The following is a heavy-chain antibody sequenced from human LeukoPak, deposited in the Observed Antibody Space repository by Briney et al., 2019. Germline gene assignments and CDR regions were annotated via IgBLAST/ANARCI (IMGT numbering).Heavy chain of an antibody. CDR2: IWYDGSNK. J-gene: IGHJ4*02. Sequence: GGSLRLSCAASGFTFSSYGMHWVRQAPGKGLEWVAVIWYDGSNKYYADSVKGRFTISRDNSKNTLYLQMNSLRAEDTAVYYCAKEGGYSSSWYLEGNFFDYWGQGTLVTVSS. D-gene: IGHD6-13*01. CDR1: GFTFSSYG. CDR3: AKEGGYSSSWYLEGNFFDY. V-gene: IGHV3-33*06.